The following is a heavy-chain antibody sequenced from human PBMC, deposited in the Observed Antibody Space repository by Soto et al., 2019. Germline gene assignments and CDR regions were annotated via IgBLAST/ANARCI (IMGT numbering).Heavy chain of an antibody. CDR1: GASISSGSW. J-gene: IGHJ5*02. D-gene: IGHD3-22*01. V-gene: IGHV4-4*02. CDR3: ARGDYYYDSSGYFPGWFDP. Sequence: SETLSLTCAVSGASISSGSWWSWVRQSPNKGLEWIGEVYHSGSSSVSPSLKSRVTISVDRSKNQFSLKLSSVTAADTAVYYCARGDYYYDSSGYFPGWFDPWGQGTLVTVSS. CDR2: VYHSGSS.